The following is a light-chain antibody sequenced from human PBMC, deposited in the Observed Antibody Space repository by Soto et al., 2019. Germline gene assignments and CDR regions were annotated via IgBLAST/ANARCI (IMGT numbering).Light chain of an antibody. V-gene: IGLV1-40*01. CDR1: RSNIGAAYD. J-gene: IGLJ3*02. CDR3: QSYVSSRSGFWV. CDR2: GNN. Sequence: SVLTQPPSVSGAPGQRVTISCTGSRSNIGAAYDVQWYQQVPGTAPKLLIYGNNNRPSGVPDRFSGSKSDTSASLAITGLQAEDEADYYCQSYVSSRSGFWVFGGGTKLTVL.